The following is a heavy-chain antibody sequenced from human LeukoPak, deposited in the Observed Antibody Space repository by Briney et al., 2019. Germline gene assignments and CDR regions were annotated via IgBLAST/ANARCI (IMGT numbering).Heavy chain of an antibody. CDR3: ASQCSSTSCYGGGLDP. CDR2: IYPGDSDT. J-gene: IGHJ5*02. D-gene: IGHD2-2*01. CDR1: GYSFTSYW. Sequence: KPGESLKISCKGSGYSFTSYWIGWVRQMPGKGLEWMGIIYPGDSDTRYSPSFQGQATISADKSISTAYLQWSSLKASDTAMYYCASQCSSTSCYGGGLDPWGQGTLVTVSS. V-gene: IGHV5-51*01.